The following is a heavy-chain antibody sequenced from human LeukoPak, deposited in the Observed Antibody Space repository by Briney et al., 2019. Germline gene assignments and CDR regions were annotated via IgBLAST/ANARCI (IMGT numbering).Heavy chain of an antibody. CDR2: ISGSGGST. V-gene: IGHV3-23*01. J-gene: IGHJ6*03. Sequence: GGSLRLSCAASGFTFSSYAMSWVRQAPGKGLEWVSAISGSGGSTYYADSVKGRFTISRDNSKNTLYLQMNSLRAEDTAVYYCAKRANYQYCYYYYMDVWGKGTTVTVSS. CDR1: GFTFSSYA. CDR3: AKRANYQYCYYYYMDV. D-gene: IGHD4/OR15-4a*01.